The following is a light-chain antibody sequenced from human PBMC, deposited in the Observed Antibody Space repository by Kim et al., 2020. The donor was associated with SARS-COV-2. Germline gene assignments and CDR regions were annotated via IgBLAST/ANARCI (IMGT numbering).Light chain of an antibody. J-gene: IGLJ2*01. CDR1: SSYVVGYTY. CDR3: SSYTSSTSVV. Sequence: GQSFTIACTGTSSYVVGYTYVSWYQQPPGKAPKLMIYGFSNRPSGVSNRFSGSKSGNTASLTISVLQAQDEADYYCSSYTSSTSVVFGGGTKVTVL. V-gene: IGLV2-14*03. CDR2: GFS.